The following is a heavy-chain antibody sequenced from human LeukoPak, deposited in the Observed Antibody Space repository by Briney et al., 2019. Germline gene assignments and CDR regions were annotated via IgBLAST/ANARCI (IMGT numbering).Heavy chain of an antibody. CDR2: IYSGAST. Sequence: GGSLRLSFAASGFTVSSNYMSWVRQAPGKGLEWVSVIYSGASTYYADSVKGRFTISRDNSKNTLYLQMNSLRAEDTAVYYCARENVGATTYYWGQGTLVTVSS. J-gene: IGHJ4*02. D-gene: IGHD1-26*01. CDR3: ARENVGATTYY. CDR1: GFTVSSNY. V-gene: IGHV3-53*01.